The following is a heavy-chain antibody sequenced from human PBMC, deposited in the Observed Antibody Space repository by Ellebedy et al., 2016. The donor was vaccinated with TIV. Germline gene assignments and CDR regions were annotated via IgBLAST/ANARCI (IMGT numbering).Heavy chain of an antibody. CDR2: ISSSSSYI. D-gene: IGHD5-18*01. V-gene: IGHV3-21*01. J-gene: IGHJ4*02. CDR1: GFTFSSYS. Sequence: GGSLRLSCAASGFTFSSYSMNWVRQAPGKGLEWVSSISSSSSYIYYADSVKGRFTISRDNAKNSLYLQMNSLRAEDTAVYYCARGTYSYGHFDYWGQGTLVTVSS. CDR3: ARGTYSYGHFDY.